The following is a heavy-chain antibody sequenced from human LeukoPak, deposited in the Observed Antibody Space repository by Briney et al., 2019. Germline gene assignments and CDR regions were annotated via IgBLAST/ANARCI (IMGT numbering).Heavy chain of an antibody. D-gene: IGHD3-22*01. CDR3: ARGYYYTSSHYNWLNWFDS. Sequence: ASVKVSCKASGYTFTNYYMHWVRQAPGQGLEWMGIINPSGGSTTYAQKFQGRVTMTRDMSTSTVYMELSSLRSEDTAVYYCARGYYYTSSHYNWLNWFDSWGQGTLVTVSS. V-gene: IGHV1-46*01. CDR1: GYTFTNYY. CDR2: INPSGGST. J-gene: IGHJ5*01.